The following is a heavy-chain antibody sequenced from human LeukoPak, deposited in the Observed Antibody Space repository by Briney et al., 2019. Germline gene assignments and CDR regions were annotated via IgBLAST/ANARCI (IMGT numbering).Heavy chain of an antibody. CDR1: GYSINSGYY. Sequence: SETLSLTCTVSGYSINSGYYWGCIRQPPGKGLEWIGSIYHSGSTYYNPSLKSRVTISMDTSKNQFSLKMTSVTAADTAVYYCARQSTRGYAYGRSDFDYWGQGTLVTVSS. CDR2: IYHSGST. CDR3: ARQSTRGYAYGRSDFDY. J-gene: IGHJ4*02. D-gene: IGHD5-18*01. V-gene: IGHV4-38-2*02.